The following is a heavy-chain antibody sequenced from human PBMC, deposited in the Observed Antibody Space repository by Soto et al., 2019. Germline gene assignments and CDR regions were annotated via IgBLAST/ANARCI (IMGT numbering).Heavy chain of an antibody. J-gene: IGHJ4*02. V-gene: IGHV3-73*01. CDR3: STYSGYDSYYFDY. Sequence: GGSLRLSCAASGFTFSGSGMHWVRQASGKGPEWVGHIRTKANSYATAYAASVKGRFTISRNDSKNTAYLQMNSLKTADTAVYYCSTYSGYDSYYFDYWGQGTLVTVSS. CDR1: GFTFSGSG. D-gene: IGHD5-12*01. CDR2: IRTKANSYAT.